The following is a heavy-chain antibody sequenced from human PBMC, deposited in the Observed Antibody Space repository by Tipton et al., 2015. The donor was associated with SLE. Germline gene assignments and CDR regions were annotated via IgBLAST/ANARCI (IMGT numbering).Heavy chain of an antibody. V-gene: IGHV4-61*01. Sequence: TLSLTCTVSGGSISSSSYYWGWIRKPPGKGLGWIGYIYYSGSTNYNPSLKSRVTISVDTSKNQFSLKLSSVTAADTAVYYCARDQWLQHWYFDLWGRGTLVTVSS. D-gene: IGHD6-19*01. CDR2: IYYSGST. J-gene: IGHJ2*01. CDR1: GGSISSSSYY. CDR3: ARDQWLQHWYFDL.